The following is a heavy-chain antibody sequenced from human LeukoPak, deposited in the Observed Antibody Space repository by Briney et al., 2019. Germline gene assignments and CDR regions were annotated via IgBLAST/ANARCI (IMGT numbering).Heavy chain of an antibody. V-gene: IGHV1-46*01. Sequence: ASVKVSCKASGYTFTSYYMHWVRQAPGQGLEWMGIINPSGGSTSYAQKFQGRVTMTRDTSTSTVYMELSSLRSEDTAVYYCALGQYQLLFTADYYYGMDVWGQGTTVTVSS. CDR3: ALGQYQLLFTADYYYGMDV. CDR2: INPSGGST. CDR1: GYTFTSYY. D-gene: IGHD2-2*01. J-gene: IGHJ6*02.